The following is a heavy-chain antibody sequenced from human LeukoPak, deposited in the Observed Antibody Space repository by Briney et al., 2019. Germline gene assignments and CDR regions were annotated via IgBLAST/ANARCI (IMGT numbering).Heavy chain of an antibody. J-gene: IGHJ3*02. V-gene: IGHV3-53*01. CDR2: IYSGGFT. CDR3: YRLRLGHGFDT. Sequence: GGSLRLSRAASGFTVSSNYMGWVRQAPGKALEWVSVIYSGGFTSYAASVQGRFTISSEKSKNTLHLQMNGLRAEHTALYYIYRLRLGHGFDTSGERTIVIDSS. CDR1: GFTVSSNY. D-gene: IGHD3-16*01.